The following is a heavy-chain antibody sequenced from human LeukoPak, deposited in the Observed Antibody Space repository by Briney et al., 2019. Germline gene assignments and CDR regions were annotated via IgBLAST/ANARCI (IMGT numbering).Heavy chain of an antibody. CDR2: IYYSGST. V-gene: IGHV4-59*01. Sequence: SETLSLTCTVSGGSISSYYWSWIRQPPGKGLEWIGYIYYSGSTNYNPSLKSRVTISVDTSKNQFSLKLSSVTAADTAVYYCARLSTYGDYLAYYYYYYMDVWGKGATVTVSS. D-gene: IGHD4-17*01. J-gene: IGHJ6*03. CDR3: ARLSTYGDYLAYYYYYYMDV. CDR1: GGSISSYY.